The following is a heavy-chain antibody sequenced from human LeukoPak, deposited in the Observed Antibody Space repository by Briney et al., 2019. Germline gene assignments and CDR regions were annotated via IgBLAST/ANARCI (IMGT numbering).Heavy chain of an antibody. Sequence: GGSLRLSCAASGFTFSSYWMTWVRQAPGKGLEWVANIKHDGSDKYFVDSVKGRFTISRDNAKNSLHLQMNSLRAEDTAVYYCARILPLRVPAAMGDWGQGTLVAVSS. V-gene: IGHV3-7*01. J-gene: IGHJ4*02. CDR2: IKHDGSDK. D-gene: IGHD2-2*01. CDR3: ARILPLRVPAAMGD. CDR1: GFTFSSYW.